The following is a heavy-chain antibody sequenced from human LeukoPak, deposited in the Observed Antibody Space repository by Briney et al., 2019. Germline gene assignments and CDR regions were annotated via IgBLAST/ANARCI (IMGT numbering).Heavy chain of an antibody. CDR3: ARTGSGYDYGYYYYYYMDV. V-gene: IGHV4-59*01. J-gene: IGHJ6*03. CDR2: NYYSGST. Sequence: TSSETLFLTCTVPGDSISSDYWSWIRQPPGKGLEWIGSNYYSGSTNYNPSLKSRVTISVDTSKNQFSLKLSSVTAADTAVYYCARTGSGYDYGYYYYYYMDVWGKGTTVTVSS. CDR1: GDSISSDY. D-gene: IGHD5-12*01.